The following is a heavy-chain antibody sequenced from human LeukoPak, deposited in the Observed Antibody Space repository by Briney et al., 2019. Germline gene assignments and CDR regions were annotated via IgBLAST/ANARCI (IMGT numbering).Heavy chain of an antibody. Sequence: SETLSLTCAVYGGSFSGYYWSWIRQPPGKGLEWIGEINHSGSTNYNPSLKSRVTISVDTPKNQFSLKLSSVTAADTAVYYCARARSWTMVRGVTRTSNWFDPWGQGTLVTVSS. CDR2: INHSGST. J-gene: IGHJ5*02. V-gene: IGHV4-34*01. D-gene: IGHD3-10*01. CDR3: ARARSWTMVRGVTRTSNWFDP. CDR1: GGSFSGYY.